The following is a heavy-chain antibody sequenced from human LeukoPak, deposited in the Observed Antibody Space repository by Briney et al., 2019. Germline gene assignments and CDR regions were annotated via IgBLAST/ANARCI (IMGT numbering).Heavy chain of an antibody. V-gene: IGHV1-2*02. CDR1: GYTFTGYY. CDR3: ARDRITGTYDAFDI. CDR2: INPNSGGT. Sequence: ASVKVSCKASGYTFTGYYMHWVRQAPGQGLEWMGWINPNSGGTNYAQKFQGRVTMTRDTSISTACMELSRLRSDDTAVYYCARDRITGTYDAFDIWGQGTMVTVSS. J-gene: IGHJ3*02. D-gene: IGHD1-20*01.